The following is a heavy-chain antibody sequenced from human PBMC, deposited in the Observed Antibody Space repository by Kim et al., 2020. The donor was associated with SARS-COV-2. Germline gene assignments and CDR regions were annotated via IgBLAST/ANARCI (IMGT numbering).Heavy chain of an antibody. Sequence: SLTLSFHPSDANFGSHGMHWVRHAPGRGLEWVSGLHLKTGHRDYADSGRGRFTTSRDNAKNLLYLQMSSLRPEDTAVYHCVKDSVPWGSDVWGQGTTAPVSS. CDR2: LHLKTGHR. J-gene: IGHJ6*02. CDR1: DANFGSHG. D-gene: IGHD1-26*01. CDR3: VKDSVPWGSDV. V-gene: IGHV3-9*01.